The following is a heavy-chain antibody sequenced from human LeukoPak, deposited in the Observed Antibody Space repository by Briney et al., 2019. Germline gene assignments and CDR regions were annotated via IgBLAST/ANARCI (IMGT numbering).Heavy chain of an antibody. CDR3: AREAGYCSGGSCYFWFDP. Sequence: GGSLRLSCAASGFTFSSYWMSWVRQAPGKGLEWVANIKEDGSEKNYVDSVKGRFTISRDNAKDSLDLQMNSLRVEDTAVYYCAREAGYCSGGSCYFWFDPWGQGTLVTVSS. J-gene: IGHJ5*02. CDR2: IKEDGSEK. D-gene: IGHD2-15*01. V-gene: IGHV3-7*04. CDR1: GFTFSSYW.